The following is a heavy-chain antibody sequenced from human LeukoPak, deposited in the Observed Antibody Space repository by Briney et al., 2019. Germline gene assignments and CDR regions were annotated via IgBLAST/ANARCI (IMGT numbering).Heavy chain of an antibody. D-gene: IGHD1-26*01. CDR2: MYYSGST. CDR3: ARGEWSYYPNWFDP. CDR1: GGSITRSNYY. J-gene: IGHJ5*02. V-gene: IGHV4-39*07. Sequence: PSETLSLTCTVSGGSITRSNYYWGWIRQPPGKGLEWIGSMYYSGSTYYNPSLKSRVTISVDTSKNQFSLKLSSVTAADTAVYYCARGEWSYYPNWFDPWGQGTLVTVSS.